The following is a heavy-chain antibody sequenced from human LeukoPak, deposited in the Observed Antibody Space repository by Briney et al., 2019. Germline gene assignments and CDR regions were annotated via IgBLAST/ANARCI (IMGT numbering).Heavy chain of an antibody. CDR3: ARDRRAVAGIGAFDI. J-gene: IGHJ3*02. D-gene: IGHD6-19*01. Sequence: PSETLSLTCTVSGGSISSSSYYWGWLRQPPGKGLEWIGSIYYSGSTYYNPSLKSRVTVSVDTSKNQFSLKLSSVTSADTAVYYCARDRRAVAGIGAFDIWGQGTLVTVSS. CDR1: GGSISSSSYY. V-gene: IGHV4-39*07. CDR2: IYYSGST.